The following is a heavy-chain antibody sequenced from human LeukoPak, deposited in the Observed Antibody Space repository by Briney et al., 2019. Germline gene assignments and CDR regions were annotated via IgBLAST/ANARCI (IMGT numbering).Heavy chain of an antibody. CDR3: AGDRHTAMVDY. D-gene: IGHD5-18*01. CDR2: ISAYNGNT. J-gene: IGHJ4*02. CDR1: GYTFTSYG. V-gene: IGHV1-18*01. Sequence: GASVKVSCKASGYTFTSYGISWVRQAPGQGLEWMGWISAYNGNTNYAQKLQGRVTMTTDTSTSTAYMELRSLRSDDAAVYYCAGDRHTAMVDYWGQGTLVTVSS.